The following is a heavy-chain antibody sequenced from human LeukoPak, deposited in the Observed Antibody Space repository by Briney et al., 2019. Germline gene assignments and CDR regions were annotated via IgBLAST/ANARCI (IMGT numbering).Heavy chain of an antibody. J-gene: IGHJ4*02. Sequence: GASLRLSCAASGFGVSKNDMTWVRQTPGKGLEWVSVIQGAGGTYYADSVKGRFVISKDDSKNTLYLQMNYLRVEDTAVYYCAGTTYLFGSGTYPYWGQGTLVTVSS. CDR2: IQGAGGT. CDR1: GFGVSKND. CDR3: AGTTYLFGSGTYPY. V-gene: IGHV3-66*01. D-gene: IGHD3-10*01.